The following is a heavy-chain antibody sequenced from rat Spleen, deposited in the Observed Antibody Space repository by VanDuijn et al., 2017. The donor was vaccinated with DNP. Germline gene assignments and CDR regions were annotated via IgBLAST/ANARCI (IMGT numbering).Heavy chain of an antibody. CDR3: ARHMTYYGYDY. V-gene: IGHV5-22*01. J-gene: IGHJ2*01. CDR1: GFTFSDYY. D-gene: IGHD1-9*01. Sequence: EVQLVESGGGLVQPGKSLKLSCEASGFTFSDYYMAWVRQAPTKGLEWVAYISYDGGSTYYGDSVKGRFTISRDNAKSTLYLQMNSLRSEDMATYYCARHMTYYGYDYWGQGVMVTVSS. CDR2: ISYDGGST.